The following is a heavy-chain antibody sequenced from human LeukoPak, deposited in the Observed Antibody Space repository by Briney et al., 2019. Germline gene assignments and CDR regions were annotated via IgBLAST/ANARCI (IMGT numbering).Heavy chain of an antibody. Sequence: QPGRSLRLSCAASGFTFSSYGMHWVRQAPGKGLEWVAVIWYDGSNKYYADSVKGRFTISRDNSKNMLYLQMNSLRAEDTAVYYCARDGDYGDAYYYYYYMDVWGKGTTVTVSS. D-gene: IGHD4-17*01. V-gene: IGHV3-33*01. J-gene: IGHJ6*03. CDR1: GFTFSSYG. CDR3: ARDGDYGDAYYYYYYMDV. CDR2: IWYDGSNK.